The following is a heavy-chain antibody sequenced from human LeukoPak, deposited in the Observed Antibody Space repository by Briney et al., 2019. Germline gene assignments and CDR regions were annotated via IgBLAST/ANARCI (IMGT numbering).Heavy chain of an antibody. CDR2: IVVGSGNT. D-gene: IGHD6-13*01. Sequence: GASVKVSCKASGFTFTSSAMQWVRQARGQRLEWIGWIVVGSGNTNYAQKFQERVTITRDMSTSTAYMELSSLRSEDTAVYYCAATGTIAAAGTDGMDVWGQGTTVTVSS. J-gene: IGHJ6*02. CDR3: AATGTIAAAGTDGMDV. V-gene: IGHV1-58*02. CDR1: GFTFTSSA.